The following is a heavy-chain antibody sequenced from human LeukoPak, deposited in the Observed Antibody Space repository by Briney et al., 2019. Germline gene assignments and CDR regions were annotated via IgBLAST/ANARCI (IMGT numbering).Heavy chain of an antibody. Sequence: GGSLRLSCAASGFTFSSYDMHWVRQAPGQGLEWVSFVRSDGSNKHYADSVKGRFTISRDNSKYTLYLQMNSLRAEDTAVYYCAKEWGNSIHYFDYWGQGSLVTVSS. CDR1: GFTFSSYD. V-gene: IGHV3-30*02. CDR2: VRSDGSNK. D-gene: IGHD3-16*01. J-gene: IGHJ4*02. CDR3: AKEWGNSIHYFDY.